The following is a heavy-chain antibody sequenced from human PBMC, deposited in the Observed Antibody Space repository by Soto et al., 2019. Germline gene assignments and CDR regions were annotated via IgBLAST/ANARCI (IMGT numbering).Heavy chain of an antibody. V-gene: IGHV3-23*01. CDR2: ISGSGGST. CDR1: GFTFSSYA. D-gene: IGHD3-10*01. CDR3: AKGLNAGRGLLLSYFRYYYYGMDG. J-gene: IGHJ6*02. Sequence: EVQLLESGGGLVQPGGSLRLSCAASGFTFSSYAMSWVRQAPGKGLEWVSAISGSGGSTYSADSVQGRFTISRDNSKNTLYLQMNSLRAEDTSVYYCAKGLNAGRGLLLSYFRYYYYGMDGWGQGTTVTVSS.